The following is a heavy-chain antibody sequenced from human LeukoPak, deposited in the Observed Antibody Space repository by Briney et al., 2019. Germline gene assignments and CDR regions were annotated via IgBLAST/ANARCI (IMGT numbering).Heavy chain of an antibody. J-gene: IGHJ6*02. V-gene: IGHV3-23*01. CDR1: GFTFSSYA. CDR3: ARERVGTAIVIVYYYYGMDV. Sequence: GGSLRLSCAASGFTFSSYAMSWVRQAPGKGLEWVSAISGSGGSTYYADSVKGRFTISRDNAKNSLYLQMNSLRAEDTAVYYCARERVGTAIVIVYYYYGMDVWGQGTTVTVSS. CDR2: ISGSGGST. D-gene: IGHD5-18*01.